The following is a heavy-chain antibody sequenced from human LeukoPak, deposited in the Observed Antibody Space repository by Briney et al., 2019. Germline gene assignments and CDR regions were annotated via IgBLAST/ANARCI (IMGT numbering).Heavy chain of an antibody. Sequence: PSETLSLTCAVYGGSFSGYYWSWIRQPPGKGLEWIGEINHSGSTNYNPSLKSRVTISVDTSKNQFSLKLSSVTAADTAVYYCARRRRVRGAINWFDPWGQGTLVTVSS. J-gene: IGHJ5*02. CDR2: INHSGST. CDR3: ARRRRVRGAINWFDP. V-gene: IGHV4-34*01. CDR1: GGSFSGYY. D-gene: IGHD3-10*01.